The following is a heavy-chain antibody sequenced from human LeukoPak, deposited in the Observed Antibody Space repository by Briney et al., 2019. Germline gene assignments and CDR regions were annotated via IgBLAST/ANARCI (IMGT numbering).Heavy chain of an antibody. CDR2: ISAYNGNT. Sequence: GASVKVSCKASGGTFSSYGISWVRQAPGQGLEWMGWISAYNGNTNYAQKLQGRVTMTTDTSTSTAYMELRSLRSDDTAVYYCARGLEPAATGGAFDIWGQGTMVTVSS. J-gene: IGHJ3*02. CDR3: ARGLEPAATGGAFDI. D-gene: IGHD2-2*01. V-gene: IGHV1-18*01. CDR1: GGTFSSYG.